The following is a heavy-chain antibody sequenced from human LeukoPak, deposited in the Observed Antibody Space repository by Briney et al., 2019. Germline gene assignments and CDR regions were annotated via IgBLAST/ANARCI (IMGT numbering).Heavy chain of an antibody. V-gene: IGHV1-2*02. CDR1: GYTFTGYY. J-gene: IGHJ3*02. Sequence: ASVKVSCKASGYTFTGYYMHWVRQAPGQGLEWMGWINPNSGGTNYAQKFQGRVTMTRDTSISTAYMELSRLRSDDTAVYYCASDTFIMVGGVSPDVFDIWGKGKMFTV. D-gene: IGHD3-10*01. CDR2: INPNSGGT. CDR3: ASDTFIMVGGVSPDVFDI.